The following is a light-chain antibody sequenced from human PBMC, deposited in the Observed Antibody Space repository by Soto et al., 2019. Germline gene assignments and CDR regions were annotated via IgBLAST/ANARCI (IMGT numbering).Light chain of an antibody. CDR3: LLHFGTVGV. Sequence: QAVVTQEPSVTVSPGDTVTLTCAPSTGEVSSGYLSNWFQQKPGQAPRPLINRVSNTRSWTPARFSGSLLGGKPALTLSGVQPDDEADYYCLLHFGTVGVFGGGTKLTVL. CDR2: RVS. V-gene: IGLV7-43*01. J-gene: IGLJ3*02. CDR1: TGEVSSGYL.